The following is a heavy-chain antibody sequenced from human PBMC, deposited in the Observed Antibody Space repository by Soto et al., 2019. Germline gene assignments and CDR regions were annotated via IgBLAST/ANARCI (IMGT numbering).Heavy chain of an antibody. V-gene: IGHV3-30*18. J-gene: IGHJ4*02. CDR3: AKDGKWELLQYYFVY. CDR1: GFTFSSYG. D-gene: IGHD1-26*01. Sequence: QVQLVESGGGVVQPGRSLRLSCAASGFTFSSYGMHWVRQAPGKGLEWVAVISYDGSNKYYADSVKGRFTISRDNSKNTLYLQMNSLRAEDTAVYYCAKDGKWELLQYYFVYRGQGTLVTVSA. CDR2: ISYDGSNK.